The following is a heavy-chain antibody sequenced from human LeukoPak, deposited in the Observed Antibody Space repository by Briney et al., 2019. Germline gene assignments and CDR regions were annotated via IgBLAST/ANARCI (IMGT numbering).Heavy chain of an antibody. J-gene: IGHJ4*02. CDR3: ARHTIRGYDVSTFDY. CDR2: IYYSGST. D-gene: IGHD5-12*01. CDR1: GGSISSSSYY. Sequence: SGTLSLTCTVSGGSISSSSYYWGWIRQPPGTGLEWIGSIYYSGSTYYNPSLKSRVTISVDTSKNQFSLKLSSVTAADTAVYYCARHTIRGYDVSTFDYWGQGTLVTVSS. V-gene: IGHV4-39*01.